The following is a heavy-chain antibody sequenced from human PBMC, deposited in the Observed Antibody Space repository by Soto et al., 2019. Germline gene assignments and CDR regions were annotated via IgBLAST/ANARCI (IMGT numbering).Heavy chain of an antibody. CDR1: GFTISNSV. Sequence: EVQVLESGGTLVQPGGSLRLSCVVSGFTISNSVMYWVRQAPGKGLEWISAIRGTDGQTYYADPVKGRFATSRETSKNTLSLIMNGLRVDDTAIYYCAKLGVRIATTGTDYWGQGTLVTVSS. V-gene: IGHV3-23*01. CDR3: AKLGVRIATTGTDY. J-gene: IGHJ4*02. CDR2: IRGTDGQT. D-gene: IGHD6-13*01.